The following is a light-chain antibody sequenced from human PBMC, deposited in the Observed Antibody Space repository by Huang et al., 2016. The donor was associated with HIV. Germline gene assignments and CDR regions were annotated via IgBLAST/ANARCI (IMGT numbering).Light chain of an antibody. CDR1: QSISSW. CDR3: QQYNSYST. V-gene: IGKV1-5*03. J-gene: IGKJ4*01. CDR2: KAS. Sequence: DIQMTQSPSTLSASVGDRVTITCRASQSISSWLAWYQQKPGKAPKLLIYKASSLESGVPSRFSGSGSGTEFTLTISSLQPDDFGTYYCQQYNSYSTFAGGTKVEIK.